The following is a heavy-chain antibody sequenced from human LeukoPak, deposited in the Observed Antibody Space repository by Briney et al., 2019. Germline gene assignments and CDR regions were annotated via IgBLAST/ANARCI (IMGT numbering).Heavy chain of an antibody. J-gene: IGHJ6*02. V-gene: IGHV3-48*03. Sequence: GGSLRLSCAASGFTFSTYEINWVRQAPGKGLEWVSYISSGGGTIYYADSVKGRFTISRDNAKSSLYLQINSLRAEDTAVYYCARALYCSSTDCSYGLDVWGQGTLVTVSS. D-gene: IGHD2-2*01. CDR3: ARALYCSSTDCSYGLDV. CDR2: ISSGGGTI. CDR1: GFTFSTYE.